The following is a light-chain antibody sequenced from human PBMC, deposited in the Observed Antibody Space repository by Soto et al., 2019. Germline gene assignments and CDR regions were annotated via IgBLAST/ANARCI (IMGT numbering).Light chain of an antibody. CDR2: RND. CDR3: VAWDDSLSGGV. CDR1: RSNIGSNY. J-gene: IGLJ7*01. V-gene: IGLV1-47*01. Sequence: QSVLTQPPTASGTPGQRVIVSCSGSRSNIGSNYVYWYQQVPGTAPKLLIYRNDQRPSGVPDRFSGSKSGTSASLAISGLRSEDEADYYCVAWDDSLSGGVFGGGTQLTV.